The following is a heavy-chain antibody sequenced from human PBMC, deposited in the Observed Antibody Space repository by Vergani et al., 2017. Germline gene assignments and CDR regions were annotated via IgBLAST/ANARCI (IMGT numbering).Heavy chain of an antibody. J-gene: IGHJ3*02. CDR1: GFTFNAYY. V-gene: IGHV3-11*01. CDR3: ARVGTWAFDI. Sequence: QEQLVESGGGLVKPGGSLRLSCEASGFTFNAYYMSWVRQAPGKGLECVSYISVSGTSIHYADSVKGRFTISRDNAKSSLSLQMHSLTAEDTAVYFCARVGTWAFDIWGQGTVVTGS. D-gene: IGHD1-14*01. CDR2: ISVSGTSI.